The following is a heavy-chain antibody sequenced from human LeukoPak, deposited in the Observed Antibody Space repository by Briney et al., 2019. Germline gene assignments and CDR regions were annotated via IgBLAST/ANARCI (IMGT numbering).Heavy chain of an antibody. D-gene: IGHD6-6*01. CDR2: IYYSGTT. CDR3: ARQEYSNSYFDH. Sequence: PSETLSLTCTVSGGSISSSTYYWGWIRQPPGKGLEWIGTIYYSGTTYYNPPLKSPVTISVDTSKNQFSLKLTSVTAADTAVYYCARQEYSNSYFDHWGRGTLVTVSS. J-gene: IGHJ4*02. CDR1: GGSISSSTYY. V-gene: IGHV4-39*01.